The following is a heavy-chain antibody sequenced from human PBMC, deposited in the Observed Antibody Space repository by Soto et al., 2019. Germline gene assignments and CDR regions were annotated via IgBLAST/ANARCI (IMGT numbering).Heavy chain of an antibody. D-gene: IGHD5-18*01. CDR3: ARPPPDTAAFDI. CDR1: GGSISGYY. Sequence: QVQLQESGPGLVKPSETLSLTCTVSGGSISGYYWSWIRQPPGKGLEWIGYIYYSGSINYNPSLKGRXXRXVXXSKNQLSLKLTSVSAADTAVYYRARPPPDTAAFDIWGQGTLVTVSS. CDR2: IYYSGSI. J-gene: IGHJ3*02. V-gene: IGHV4-59*08.